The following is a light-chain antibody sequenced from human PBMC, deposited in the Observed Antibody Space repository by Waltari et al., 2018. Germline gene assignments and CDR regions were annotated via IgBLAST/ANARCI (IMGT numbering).Light chain of an antibody. CDR3: QVWDSSTVV. J-gene: IGLJ2*01. CDR2: RDS. V-gene: IGLV3-9*01. Sequence: SYELAQPLSVSVALGQTARITCGENNIGSKNVEWYQQKPGQAPVLVIYRDSNRPSGIPERFSGSNSGNTATLTISRAQAGDEADYYCQVWDSSTVVFGGGTKLTVL. CDR1: NIGSKN.